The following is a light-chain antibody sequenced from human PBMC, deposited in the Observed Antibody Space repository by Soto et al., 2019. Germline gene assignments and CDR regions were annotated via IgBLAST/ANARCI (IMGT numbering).Light chain of an antibody. Sequence: EIVLTHSPGTLSLSPCERATLSSSASQSVTSGYLAWYQQKPGQAPRLLIYDTSSRATGIPDRFSGSGSGTDFTLTISRLEPEDFAVYYCQQYGSSPLTFGQGTKVDIK. CDR2: DTS. CDR3: QQYGSSPLT. J-gene: IGKJ1*01. V-gene: IGKV3-20*01. CDR1: QSVTSGY.